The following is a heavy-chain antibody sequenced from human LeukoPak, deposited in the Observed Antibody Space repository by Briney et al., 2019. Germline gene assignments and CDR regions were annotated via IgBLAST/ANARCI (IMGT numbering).Heavy chain of an antibody. CDR3: ATDSTQTRDYDSSGYYSLDY. J-gene: IGHJ4*02. D-gene: IGHD3-22*01. Sequence: ASVKVSCKVSGYTLTELSIHWVRQAPGKGLEWIGGFDPEYGETIYAQNFQGGVTMTEDTSTDTAYMELSSLRSEDTAVYYCATDSTQTRDYDSSGYYSLDYWGQGTLVTVSS. V-gene: IGHV1-24*01. CDR2: FDPEYGET. CDR1: GYTLTELS.